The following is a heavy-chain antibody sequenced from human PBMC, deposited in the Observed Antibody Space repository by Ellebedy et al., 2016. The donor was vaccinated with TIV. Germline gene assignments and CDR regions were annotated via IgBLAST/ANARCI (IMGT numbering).Heavy chain of an antibody. Sequence: SLKISXAASGFTFDDYAMHWVRQAPGKGLEWVSGISWNSGSIGYADSVKGRFTISRDNAKNSLYLQMNSLRAEDTAVYYCARDTPGYYYMDVWGKGTTVTVSS. CDR2: ISWNSGSI. J-gene: IGHJ6*03. CDR1: GFTFDDYA. V-gene: IGHV3-9*01. CDR3: ARDTPGYYYMDV.